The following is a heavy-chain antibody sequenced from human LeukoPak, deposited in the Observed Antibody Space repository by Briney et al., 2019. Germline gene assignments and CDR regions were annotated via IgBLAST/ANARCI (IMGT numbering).Heavy chain of an antibody. CDR3: ASLSTSTYYYYYYGMDV. D-gene: IGHD2-2*01. V-gene: IGHV1-2*02. CDR2: INPNSGGT. J-gene: IGHJ6*02. CDR1: GYTFTGYY. Sequence: ASVKASCKASGYTFTGYYMHWVRQAPGQGLEWMGWINPNSGGTNYAQKFQGRVTMTRDTSISTAYMELSRLRSEDTAVYYCASLSTSTYYYYYYGMDVWGQGTTVTVSS.